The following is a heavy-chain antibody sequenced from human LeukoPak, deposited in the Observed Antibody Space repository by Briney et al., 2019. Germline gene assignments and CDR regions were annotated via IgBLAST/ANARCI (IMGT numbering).Heavy chain of an antibody. Sequence: GGSLRLSCAASGFTVSSNYMSWVRQAPGKGLEWVSVIYSGGSTYYADSVKGRFTISRDNSKNTLYLQMHSLRAEDTALYYCAKSQLRYCSGGSCFDAFDIWGQGTMVTVSS. V-gene: IGHV3-53*01. D-gene: IGHD2-15*01. CDR2: IYSGGST. CDR3: AKSQLRYCSGGSCFDAFDI. J-gene: IGHJ3*02. CDR1: GFTVSSNY.